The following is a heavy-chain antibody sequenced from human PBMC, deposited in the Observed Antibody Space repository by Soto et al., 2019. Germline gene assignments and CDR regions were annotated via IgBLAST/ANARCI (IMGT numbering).Heavy chain of an antibody. CDR2: IKQDGSEK. D-gene: IGHD3-9*01. V-gene: IGHV3-7*05. Sequence: WGSLRLSWAVSGFTFSSYWRSWIRQAPGKGLEWVANIKQDGSEKYYVDSVKGRFTISRDNAKNSLYLQMNSLRAEDTAVYYCARDQYYDILTGPTIEYYGMDVWGQGTTVTVSS. CDR3: ARDQYYDILTGPTIEYYGMDV. CDR1: GFTFSSYW. J-gene: IGHJ6*02.